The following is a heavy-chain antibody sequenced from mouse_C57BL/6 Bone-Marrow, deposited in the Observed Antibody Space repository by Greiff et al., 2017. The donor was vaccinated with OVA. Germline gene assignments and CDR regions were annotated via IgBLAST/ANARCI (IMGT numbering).Heavy chain of an antibody. J-gene: IGHJ3*01. Sequence: QVQLQQPGAELVKPGASVKLSCKASGYTFTSYWMQWVKQRPGQGLEWIGEIDPSDSYTNYNQKFKGKATLTVDKSSSTAYMQLSSLTSEESAVYYCARRIYYYEGFAYWGQGTLVTVSA. CDR3: ARRIYYYEGFAY. CDR1: GYTFTSYW. CDR2: IDPSDSYT. V-gene: IGHV1-50*01. D-gene: IGHD1-1*01.